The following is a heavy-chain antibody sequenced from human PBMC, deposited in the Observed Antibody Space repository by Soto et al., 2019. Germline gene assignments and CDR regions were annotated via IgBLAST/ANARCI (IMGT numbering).Heavy chain of an antibody. CDR3: AXDQYNWNYGYYYYGMDV. V-gene: IGHV3-48*03. D-gene: IGHD1-7*01. Sequence: GGSLRLSCAASGFTFSSYEMNWVRQAPGKGLEWVSYISSSGSTIYYADSVKGRFTISRDNAKNSLYLQMNSLRAEDTAVYYCAXDQYNWNYGYYYYGMDVWGQGTTVTVSS. CDR2: ISSSGSTI. CDR1: GFTFSSYE. J-gene: IGHJ6*02.